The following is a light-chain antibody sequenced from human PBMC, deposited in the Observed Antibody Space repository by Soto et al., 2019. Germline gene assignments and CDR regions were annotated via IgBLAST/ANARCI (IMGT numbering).Light chain of an antibody. J-gene: IGKJ1*01. CDR3: QQHNNSPWT. CDR1: QTIDSW. CDR2: KAC. Sequence: DIQKTLSLPTLSASMGDRDTITCRASQTIDSWFSCYQQRPGKPPNLLIYKACTLASVFPSRFSGSGSGTEFSLTIISRLPDDVAAYFCQQHNNSPWTFGQGTKVDIK. V-gene: IGKV1-5*03.